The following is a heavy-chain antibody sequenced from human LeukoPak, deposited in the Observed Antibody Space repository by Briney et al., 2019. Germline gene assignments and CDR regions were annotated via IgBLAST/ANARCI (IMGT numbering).Heavy chain of an antibody. J-gene: IGHJ6*02. D-gene: IGHD3-10*01. V-gene: IGHV1-18*01. CDR3: ARGGPLWFGEFLHGMDV. CDR1: GYTFTSYG. Sequence: ASVKVSCKASGYTFTSYGISWVRQAPGQGLEWMGWISAYNGNTNYAQKPQGRVTMTTGTSTSTAYMELRSLRSDDTAVYYCARGGPLWFGEFLHGMDVWGQGTTVTVSS. CDR2: ISAYNGNT.